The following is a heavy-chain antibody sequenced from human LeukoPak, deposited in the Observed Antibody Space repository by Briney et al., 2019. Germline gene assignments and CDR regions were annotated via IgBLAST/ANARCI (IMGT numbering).Heavy chain of an antibody. CDR3: ARAAAGERSRDRISIAAAGREYNWVDP. CDR2: INHSGST. Sequence: PSETLSLTCAVYGGSFSGYYWSWIRQPPGKGLEWIGEINHSGSTNYNPSLKSRVTISVDTSKNQFSLKLSSVTAADTAVYSCARAAAGERSRDRISIAAAGREYNWVDPWGRGTLVTVSS. J-gene: IGHJ5*02. D-gene: IGHD6-13*01. V-gene: IGHV4-34*01. CDR1: GGSFSGYY.